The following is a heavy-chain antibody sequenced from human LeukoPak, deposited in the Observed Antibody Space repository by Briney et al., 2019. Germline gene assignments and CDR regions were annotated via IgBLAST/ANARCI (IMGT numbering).Heavy chain of an antibody. CDR1: GGSMSSYY. CDR2: IYSGGST. J-gene: IGHJ4*02. Sequence: SETLSLTCTVSGGSMSSYYWSWIRQPPGKGLEWIGYIYSGGSTNYNSSLKSRVTISEDTSKNHFSLKLRSVTAADTAMYYCARGAHAAEYWGQGTLVTVSS. CDR3: ARGAHAAEY. D-gene: IGHD6-25*01. V-gene: IGHV4-59*01.